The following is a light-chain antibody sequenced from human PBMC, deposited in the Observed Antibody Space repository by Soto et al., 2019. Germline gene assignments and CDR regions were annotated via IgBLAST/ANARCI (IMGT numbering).Light chain of an antibody. CDR1: NIATKT. Sequence: SSELTQPPSVSVAPSQTARITCGGNNIATKTVHWYQQKPGQAPVLVVYDDSDRPSGIPERFSGSNSGDTATLTISRVEAGDEADYYCQVWDSSSDHYVFGTGTKVTVL. CDR3: QVWDSSSDHYV. V-gene: IGLV3-21*02. J-gene: IGLJ1*01. CDR2: DDS.